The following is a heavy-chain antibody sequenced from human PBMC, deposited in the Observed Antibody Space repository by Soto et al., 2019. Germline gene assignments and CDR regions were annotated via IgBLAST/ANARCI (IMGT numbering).Heavy chain of an antibody. Sequence: SETLSLTCTVSGGSISSSSYYWGWIRQPPGKGLEWIGSIYYSGSTYYNPSLKSRVTISVDTSKNQFSLKLSSVTAADTAVYYCARHSPRFRTGTGFWFDPWGQGTLVTVSS. CDR1: GGSISSSSYY. CDR3: ARHSPRFRTGTGFWFDP. CDR2: IYYSGST. V-gene: IGHV4-39*01. J-gene: IGHJ5*02. D-gene: IGHD3-9*01.